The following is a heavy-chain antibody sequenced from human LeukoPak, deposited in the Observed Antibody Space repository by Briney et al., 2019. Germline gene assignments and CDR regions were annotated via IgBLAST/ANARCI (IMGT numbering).Heavy chain of an antibody. CDR1: GYSFTSYW. CDR3: ARHEVAMINAFDI. D-gene: IGHD3-22*01. V-gene: IGHV5-51*01. J-gene: IGHJ3*02. Sequence: GESLKISCKGSGYSFTSYWIGWVRQMPGKGLEWMGIIYPGDSDTRYSPSFQGQVTISADKSISTAYLQWSSLKASDTAMYYCARHEVAMINAFDIWGQGTMVTVSS. CDR2: IYPGDSDT.